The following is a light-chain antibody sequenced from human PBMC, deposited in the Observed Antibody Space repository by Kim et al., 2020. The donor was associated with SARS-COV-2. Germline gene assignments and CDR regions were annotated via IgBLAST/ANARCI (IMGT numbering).Light chain of an antibody. CDR3: TSYTSSTTWV. CDR2: DVT. V-gene: IGLV2-14*01. J-gene: IGLJ3*02. Sequence: QSALTQPASVSGSPGQSITISCTGTSSDVGGYNYVSWYQQHPGKVPKLMIYDVTKRPSGVSNRFSGSKSGNTASLTISGLQAEDEADYYCTSYTSSTTWVFGGVTQLTVL. CDR1: SSDVGGYNY.